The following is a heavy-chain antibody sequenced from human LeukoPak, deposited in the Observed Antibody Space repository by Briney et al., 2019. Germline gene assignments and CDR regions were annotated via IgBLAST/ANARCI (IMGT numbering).Heavy chain of an antibody. V-gene: IGHV4-34*01. Sequence: SETLSLTCTVSGGSISSYYWSWIRQPPGKGLEWIGEINHSGSTNYNPSLKSRVTISVDTSKNQFSLKLSSVTAADTAVYYCARGSLYDSSGYYSDYYYYYGMDVWGQGTTVTVSS. J-gene: IGHJ6*02. CDR1: GGSISSYY. D-gene: IGHD3-22*01. CDR2: INHSGST. CDR3: ARGSLYDSSGYYSDYYYYYGMDV.